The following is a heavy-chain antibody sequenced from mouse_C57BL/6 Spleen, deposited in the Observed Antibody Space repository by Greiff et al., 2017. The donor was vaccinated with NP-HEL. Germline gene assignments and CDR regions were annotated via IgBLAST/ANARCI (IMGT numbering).Heavy chain of an antibody. V-gene: IGHV5-9*01. Sequence: DVMLVESGGGLVKPGGSLKLSCAASGFTFSSYTMSWVRQTPEKRLEWVATISGGGGNTYYPDSVKGRFTISRDNAKNTLYLQMSSLRSEDTALYYCARQDYYGSRTYAMDYWGQGTSVTVSS. D-gene: IGHD1-1*01. CDR1: GFTFSSYT. J-gene: IGHJ4*01. CDR2: ISGGGGNT. CDR3: ARQDYYGSRTYAMDY.